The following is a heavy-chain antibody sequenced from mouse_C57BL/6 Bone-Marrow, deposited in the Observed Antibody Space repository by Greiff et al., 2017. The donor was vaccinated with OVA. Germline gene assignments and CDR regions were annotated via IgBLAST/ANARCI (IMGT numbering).Heavy chain of an antibody. V-gene: IGHV5-16*01. D-gene: IGHD1-1*01. CDR3: ARDRGYGSSLYFDY. Sequence: EVQLVESEGGLVQPGSSMKLSCTASGFTFSDYYMAWVRQVPEKGLEWVANINYDGSSTYYLDSLKSRFIISRDNAKNILYLQMSSLKSEDTATYYCARDRGYGSSLYFDYWGQGTTLTVSS. J-gene: IGHJ2*01. CDR2: INYDGSST. CDR1: GFTFSDYY.